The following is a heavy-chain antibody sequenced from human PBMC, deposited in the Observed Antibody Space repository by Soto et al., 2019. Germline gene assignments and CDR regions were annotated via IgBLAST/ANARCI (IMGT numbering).Heavy chain of an antibody. J-gene: IGHJ6*02. V-gene: IGHV4-34*01. D-gene: IGHD3-10*01. CDR3: ARGFRRSPRYGSGSYYNGWFYYYYGMDV. CDR1: GGYFRGYG. CDR2: INHSGST. Sequence: SVTLCLTCAVDGGYFRGYGWSWISPPQGKGLEWIGEINHSGSTNYNPSLKSRVTISVDTSKNQFSLKLSSVTAADTAVYYCARGFRRSPRYGSGSYYNGWFYYYYGMDVWGQGTTVTVS.